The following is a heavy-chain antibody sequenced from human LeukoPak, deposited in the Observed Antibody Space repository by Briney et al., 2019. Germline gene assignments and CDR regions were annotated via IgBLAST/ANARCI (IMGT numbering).Heavy chain of an antibody. D-gene: IGHD5-18*01. Sequence: ASVKVSCKASGYTFTSYGISWVRQAPGQGLEWMGWISAYNGDTNYAQKLQGRVTMTTDTSTSTAYMELRSLRSDDTAVYYCARTRGYSYPLNSDYWGQGTLVTVSS. CDR1: GYTFTSYG. CDR2: ISAYNGDT. J-gene: IGHJ4*02. V-gene: IGHV1-18*01. CDR3: ARTRGYSYPLNSDY.